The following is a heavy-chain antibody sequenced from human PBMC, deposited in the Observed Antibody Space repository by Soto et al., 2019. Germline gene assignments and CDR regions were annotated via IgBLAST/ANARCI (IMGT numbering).Heavy chain of an antibody. V-gene: IGHV1-69*01. D-gene: IGHD1-1*01. CDR1: GGTFRTYA. CDR2: IIPAHDTP. J-gene: IGHJ6*02. CDR3: SRERRAYNMRNENYFYGMDV. Sequence: QVQLVQSGPEVKKPGSSVKVSCKASGGTFRTYAVSWVRRAPGHGLEWLGGIIPAHDTPNYAPRFEGRVTITAYESTNTAYMELNSLTSDDTAVYYWSRERRAYNMRNENYFYGMDVWGQGTTVTVSS.